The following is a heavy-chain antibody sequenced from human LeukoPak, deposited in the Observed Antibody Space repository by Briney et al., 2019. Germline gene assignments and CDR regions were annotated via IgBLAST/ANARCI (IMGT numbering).Heavy chain of an antibody. J-gene: IGHJ4*02. V-gene: IGHV3-23*01. CDR2: ISTTGGST. CDR1: GFSFSNYA. Sequence: GGSLRLSCAASGFSFSNYAMSWVRQAPGKGLQWVSAISTTGGSTYYADSVKGRFTISRDNSKNTLSLQMDSLRVEDTAVYYCAKDWTTVVTPKGYYFDSWGQGTLVTVSS. CDR3: AKDWTTVVTPKGYYFDS. D-gene: IGHD4-23*01.